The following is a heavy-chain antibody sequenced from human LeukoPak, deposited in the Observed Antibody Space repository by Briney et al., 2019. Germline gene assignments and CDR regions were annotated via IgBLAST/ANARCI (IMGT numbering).Heavy chain of an antibody. Sequence: GGSLRLSCAASGFTFSSYAMSWVRQAPGKGLEWVSAISGSGGSTYYADSVKGRFTISRDNAKKSLFLQMNSLRAEDTAVYYCARGGVPEVTAIQSHAFDIWGQGTMVTVSS. CDR3: ARGGVPEVTAIQSHAFDI. CDR1: GFTFSSYA. D-gene: IGHD2-21*02. V-gene: IGHV3-23*01. J-gene: IGHJ3*02. CDR2: ISGSGGST.